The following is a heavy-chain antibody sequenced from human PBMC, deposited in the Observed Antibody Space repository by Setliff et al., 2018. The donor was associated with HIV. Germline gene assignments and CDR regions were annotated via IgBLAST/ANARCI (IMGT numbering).Heavy chain of an antibody. CDR2: ISTYNGNT. Sequence: GASVKVSCKASGYTFTSYGISWVRQAPGQGLEWMGWISTYNGNTNYAQKLQGRVTMTTDTSTTTAYMELRSLKSDDTAIYYCARDPYYYDSSGYGPRAFDIWGQGTMVTVSS. CDR3: ARDPYYYDSSGYGPRAFDI. D-gene: IGHD3-22*01. J-gene: IGHJ3*02. CDR1: GYTFTSYG. V-gene: IGHV1-18*01.